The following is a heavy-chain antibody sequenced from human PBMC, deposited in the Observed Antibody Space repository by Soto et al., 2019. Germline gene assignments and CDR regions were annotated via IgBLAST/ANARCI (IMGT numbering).Heavy chain of an antibody. CDR3: ARGGVAVTDKAPYYFDS. V-gene: IGHV4-59*02. CDR1: GVSVSSYF. CDR2: IYDSGSI. Sequence: QVHLQESGPGLVKPSETLSLTCDVSGVSVSSYFWTWIRQPPGKGLEWLAYIYDSGSINYNPSLKSRAIVSVDTSKNQFSLRLDSLTAADTAVYYCARGGVAVTDKAPYYFDSWNQGTLVTVSS. D-gene: IGHD2-21*02. J-gene: IGHJ4*02.